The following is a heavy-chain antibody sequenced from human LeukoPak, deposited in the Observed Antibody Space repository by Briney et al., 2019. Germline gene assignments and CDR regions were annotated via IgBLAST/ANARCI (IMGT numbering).Heavy chain of an antibody. V-gene: IGHV3-21*04. J-gene: IGHJ1*01. Sequence: GGSLRLSCAASGFTFSSYSMNWVRQAPGKGLEWVSSISSSSSYIYYADSVKGRFTISRDNAKNSLYLQMNSLRAEDTALYYCAKGGSSGWTAEYFQHWGQGTLVTVSS. CDR3: AKGGSSGWTAEYFQH. CDR1: GFTFSSYS. CDR2: ISSSSSYI. D-gene: IGHD6-19*01.